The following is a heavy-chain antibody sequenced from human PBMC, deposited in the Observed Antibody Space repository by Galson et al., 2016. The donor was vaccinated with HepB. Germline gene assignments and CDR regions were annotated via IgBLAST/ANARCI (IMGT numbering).Heavy chain of an antibody. J-gene: IGHJ4*02. CDR3: AADAYGDFYFGY. D-gene: IGHD4-17*01. Sequence: SVKVSCKASGFTFTSSAVQWVRQARGQRLEWMGWIVVGRGNTNYAQKFQERVTITRDLSTTTVYMEVSSLRSDDTAMYYCAADAYGDFYFGYWGQGTLVTVSS. V-gene: IGHV1-58*01. CDR1: GFTFTSSA. CDR2: IVVGRGNT.